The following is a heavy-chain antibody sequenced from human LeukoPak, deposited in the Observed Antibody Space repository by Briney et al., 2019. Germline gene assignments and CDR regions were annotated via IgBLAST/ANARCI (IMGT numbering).Heavy chain of an antibody. D-gene: IGHD3-10*01. CDR1: GFTFSEYA. J-gene: IGHJ4*02. Sequence: GGSLRLSCAASGFTFSEYAMSWVRQGPGKGLAGVSSMSAGGGSTYYADSVKGRFTISRDNSKNTLYLQMNSLRAEDTAVYYCARTSREFNDCDYWGQGTLVTVSS. CDR2: MSAGGGST. V-gene: IGHV3-23*01. CDR3: ARTSREFNDCDY.